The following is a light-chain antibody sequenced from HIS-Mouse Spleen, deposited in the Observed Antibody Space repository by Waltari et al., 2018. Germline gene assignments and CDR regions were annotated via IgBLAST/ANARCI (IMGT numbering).Light chain of an antibody. Sequence: SYELTQPSSVSVSPGQPARITCSGDVLAKKYARWFQQKPGQAPELVIYKDSERPSGIPERFSGSSSGTTVTLTISGAQVEDEADYYCYSAADNSGVFGGGTKLTVL. CDR2: KDS. CDR1: VLAKKY. V-gene: IGLV3-27*01. CDR3: YSAADNSGV. J-gene: IGLJ2*01.